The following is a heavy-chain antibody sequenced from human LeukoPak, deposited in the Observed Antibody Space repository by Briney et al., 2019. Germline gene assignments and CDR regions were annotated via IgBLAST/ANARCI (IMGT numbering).Heavy chain of an antibody. CDR3: ALNRDGYNYDSFWFDP. D-gene: IGHD5-24*01. J-gene: IGHJ5*02. CDR1: GYTFTSRY. CDR2: INPSNGDT. V-gene: IGHV1-46*01. Sequence: ASVKVSCKASGYTFTSRYMHWVRQAPGQGLEWMGIINPSNGDTSYAQKFQGRVTMTEDTSTDTAYMELSSLRSEDTAVYYCALNRDGYNYDSFWFDPWGQGTLVTVSS.